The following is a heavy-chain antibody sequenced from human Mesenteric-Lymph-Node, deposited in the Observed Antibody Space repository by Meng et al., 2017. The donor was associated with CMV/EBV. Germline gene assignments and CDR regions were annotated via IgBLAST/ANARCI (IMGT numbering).Heavy chain of an antibody. CDR3: ARLIAAAAPFDY. D-gene: IGHD6-13*01. CDR2: ISSNGGST. Sequence: GGSLRLSCAASGFTFTNYDMYWVRQAPGKGLEYVSGISSNGGSTYYADSVKGRFTISRDNSKNTLYLQMGSLRAEDMAVYYCARLIAAAAPFDYWGQGTLVTVSS. V-gene: IGHV3-64*02. CDR1: GFTFTNYD. J-gene: IGHJ4*02.